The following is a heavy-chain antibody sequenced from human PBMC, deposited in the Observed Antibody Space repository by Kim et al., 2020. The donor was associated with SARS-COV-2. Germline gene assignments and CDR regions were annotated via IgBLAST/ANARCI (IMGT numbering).Heavy chain of an antibody. J-gene: IGHJ4*02. CDR2: ISGSGDST. V-gene: IGHV3-23*01. Sequence: GGSLRLSCAASGFTFSNYAMTWVRQAPGKGLEWVSVISGSGDSTYYADSVKGRFTISRDNSKNTLYLQMNSLRAEDTAVYYCAKDRDGKMATIPYDYWGQGTLVTVSS. CDR3: AKDRDGKMATIPYDY. CDR1: GFTFSNYA. D-gene: IGHD5-12*01.